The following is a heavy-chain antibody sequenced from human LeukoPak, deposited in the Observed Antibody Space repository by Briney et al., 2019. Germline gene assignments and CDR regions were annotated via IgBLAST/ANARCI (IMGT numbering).Heavy chain of an antibody. D-gene: IGHD3-22*01. V-gene: IGHV1-2*02. Sequence: GASVKVSCKASGYTFTSYGISWVRQAPGQGLEWMGWINPNSGDTNFAQKFQGRVTMTKDTSTSTVYMEVSRLRSDDTAVFYCARGNYDSSDFEYFQHWGQGTLVTVSS. CDR3: ARGNYDSSDFEYFQH. CDR2: INPNSGDT. CDR1: GYTFTSYG. J-gene: IGHJ1*01.